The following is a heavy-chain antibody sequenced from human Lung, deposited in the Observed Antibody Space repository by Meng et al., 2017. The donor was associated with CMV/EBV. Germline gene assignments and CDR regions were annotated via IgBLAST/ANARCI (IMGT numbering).Heavy chain of an antibody. CDR2: INHSGST. CDR3: ARGRGKPAAIYYYGMDV. CDR1: GGSFSGYY. J-gene: IGHJ6*02. D-gene: IGHD2-2*02. Sequence: SXTXSLXCAVYGGSFSGYYWSWIRQPPGKGLEWIREINHSGSTNYNPSLKSRVTISVDTSKNQFSLKLSSVTAADTAVYYCARGRGKPAAIYYYGMDVWGQGNXVTVSS. V-gene: IGHV4-34*01.